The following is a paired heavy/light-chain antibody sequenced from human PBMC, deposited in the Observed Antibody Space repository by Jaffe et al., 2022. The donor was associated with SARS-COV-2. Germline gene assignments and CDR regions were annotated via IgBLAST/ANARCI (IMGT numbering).Light chain of an antibody. Sequence: EIVMTQSPATLSVSPGERATLSCRASQSVSSNLAWYQQKPGQAPRLLIYGASTRATGIPARFSGSGSGTEFTLTISSLQSEDFAVYYCQQYNNWPLYTFGQGTKLEIK. CDR3: QQYNNWPLYT. J-gene: IGKJ2*01. V-gene: IGKV3-15*01. CDR2: GAS. CDR1: QSVSSN.
Heavy chain of an antibody. D-gene: IGHD1-7*01. V-gene: IGHV3-11*01. CDR1: GFTFSDYY. CDR3: ARDPAVNWNYLAAGGMDV. CDR2: ISSSGSTI. J-gene: IGHJ6*02. Sequence: QVQLVESGGGLVKPGGSLRLSCAASGFTFSDYYMSWIRQAPGKGLEWVSYISSSGSTIYYADSVKGRFTISRDNAKNSLYLQMNSLRAEDTAVYYCARDPAVNWNYLAAGGMDVWGQGTTVTVSS.